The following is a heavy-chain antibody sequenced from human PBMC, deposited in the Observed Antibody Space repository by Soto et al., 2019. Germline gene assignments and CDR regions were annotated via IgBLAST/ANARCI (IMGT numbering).Heavy chain of an antibody. CDR3: ARDGGPQPGMDV. D-gene: IGHD2-15*01. J-gene: IGHJ6*02. CDR1: GFTFSSYS. Sequence: EVQLVESGGGLVKPGGSLRLSCAASGFTFSSYSMNWVRQAPGKGLEWVSSISSSSSYIYYADSVKGRFTISRDNAKNSLYLQMNSLRAEDTAVYYCARDGGPQPGMDVWGQGTTVTVSS. CDR2: ISSSSSYI. V-gene: IGHV3-21*01.